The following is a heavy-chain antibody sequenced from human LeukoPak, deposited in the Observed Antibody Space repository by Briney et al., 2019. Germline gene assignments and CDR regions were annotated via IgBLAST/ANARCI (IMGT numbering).Heavy chain of an antibody. D-gene: IGHD2-15*01. CDR2: VIPILATS. CDR3: ARVTPDYSRWFDP. CDR1: GGTLSSYG. V-gene: IGHV1-69*01. J-gene: IGHJ5*02. Sequence: SVKVSCKASGGTLSSYGITWVRQAPGQGLEWMGGVIPILATSNYAQKFQGRVTITADESTSTAYMELSSLRSGDTAVYYCARVTPDYSRWFDPSGQGTLVTVSS.